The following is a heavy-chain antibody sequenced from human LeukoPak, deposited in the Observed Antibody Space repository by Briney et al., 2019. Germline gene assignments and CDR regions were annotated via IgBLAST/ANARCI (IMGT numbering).Heavy chain of an antibody. CDR1: GDTLTELS. D-gene: IGHD3-10*01. CDR2: YDAEESVT. V-gene: IGHV1-24*01. Sequence: ASVKVSCKVSGDTLTELSIHWVRQAPGRGLEWMGGYDAEESVTVYAQHFQGRLIMTEDTSTDTAYMDLRNLRSEDTAVYYCATQRPLQFRGGFAPWGPGTLVTVSS. CDR3: ATQRPLQFRGGFAP. J-gene: IGHJ5*02.